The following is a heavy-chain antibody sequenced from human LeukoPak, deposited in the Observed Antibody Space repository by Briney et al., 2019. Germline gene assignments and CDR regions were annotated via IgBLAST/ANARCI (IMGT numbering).Heavy chain of an antibody. D-gene: IGHD3-10*01. CDR2: ISGSGGST. CDR1: GFTFSSYE. Sequence: PGGSLRLSCAASGFTFSSYEMNWVRQAPGKGLEWVSAISGSGGSTYYADSVKGRFTISRDNSKNTLYLQMNSLRAEDTAVYYCAKDSVKRSGWFDPWGQGTLVTVSS. CDR3: AKDSVKRSGWFDP. J-gene: IGHJ5*02. V-gene: IGHV3-23*01.